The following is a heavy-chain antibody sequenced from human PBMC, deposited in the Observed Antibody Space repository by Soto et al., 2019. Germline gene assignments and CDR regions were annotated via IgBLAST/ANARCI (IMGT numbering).Heavy chain of an antibody. D-gene: IGHD3-10*01. V-gene: IGHV1-46*02. Sequence: QVQLVQSGAEVKKPGASVKVSCKASGYTFNSYYMHWVRQAPGQGLEWMGVITPSGDSTTFAQKFQGRVTMTRDTSTSTLYMELSSLRSEDTAVYYCARDWEFGYWGQGTLVTVSS. CDR3: ARDWEFGY. CDR1: GYTFNSYY. CDR2: ITPSGDST. J-gene: IGHJ4*02.